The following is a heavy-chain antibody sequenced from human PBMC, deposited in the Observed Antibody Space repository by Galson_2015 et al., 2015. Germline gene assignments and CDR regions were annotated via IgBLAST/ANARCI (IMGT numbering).Heavy chain of an antibody. CDR2: IDYSGST. D-gene: IGHD3-10*01. CDR1: GGSISSFY. Sequence: SETLSLTCTVSGGSISSFYWSWIRQPPGKGLEWLGYIDYSGSTNYNPSLKSRVTISVDTSKNQFSLKVSSVTAADTAVYYCARALGSGSYFYMDVWGKGTTVTVSS. V-gene: IGHV4-59*01. CDR3: ARALGSGSYFYMDV. J-gene: IGHJ6*03.